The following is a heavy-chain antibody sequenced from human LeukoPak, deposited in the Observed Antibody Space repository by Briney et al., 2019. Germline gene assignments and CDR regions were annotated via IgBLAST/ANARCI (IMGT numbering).Heavy chain of an antibody. CDR2: IYYSGST. CDR3: ARAFSSSWYAWYWFDP. J-gene: IGHJ5*02. Sequence: PSETLSLTCTVSGGSISSSSYYWGWIRQPPGKGLEWIGSIYYSGSTYYNPSLKGRVTISVDTSKNQFSLKLSSVTAADTAVYYCARAFSSSWYAWYWFDPWGQGTLVTVSS. V-gene: IGHV4-39*07. CDR1: GGSISSSSYY. D-gene: IGHD6-13*01.